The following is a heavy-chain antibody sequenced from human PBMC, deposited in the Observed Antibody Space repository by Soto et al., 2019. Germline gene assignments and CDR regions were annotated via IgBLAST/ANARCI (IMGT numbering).Heavy chain of an antibody. CDR1: GFTFRSYA. CDR2: ISGSGGST. J-gene: IGHJ4*02. D-gene: IGHD1-1*01. CDR3: AKGSFMERPPGRNNFDY. V-gene: IGHV3-23*01. Sequence: PGGSLRLSCAASGFTFRSYAMNWVRQAPGKGLEWVSVISGSGGSTYYADSVKGRFTISRDNSKNTLYLQMNSLRAEDTALYYCAKGSFMERPPGRNNFDYWDKGTLGTVAS.